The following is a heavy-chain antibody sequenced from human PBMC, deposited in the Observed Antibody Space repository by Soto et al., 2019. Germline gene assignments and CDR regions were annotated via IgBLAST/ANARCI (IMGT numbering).Heavy chain of an antibody. CDR2: IYYTGST. V-gene: IGHV4-59*01. J-gene: IGHJ4*02. CDR1: GGSISNYY. CDR3: ARLYSSSPGF. D-gene: IGHD6-13*01. Sequence: SETLSLTCTVSGGSISNYYWSWIRQPPGKGLEWIGYIYYTGSTNYNPSLNSRVSMSVDTSKNQFSLELSSVTAADTAMYYCARLYSSSPGFWGQGTLVTVSS.